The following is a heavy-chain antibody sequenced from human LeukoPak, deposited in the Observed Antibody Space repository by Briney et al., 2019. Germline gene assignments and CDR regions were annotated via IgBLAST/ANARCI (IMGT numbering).Heavy chain of an antibody. V-gene: IGHV1-69*05. Sequence: SVKVSCKASGGTFSSYAISWVRQAPGQGLEWMGGIIPIFGTANYAQKLQGRVTMTTDTSTSTAYMELRSLRSDDTAVYYCARRLRSSEAFDIWGQGTMVTVSS. CDR2: IIPIFGTA. CDR3: ARRLRSSEAFDI. D-gene: IGHD6-13*01. J-gene: IGHJ3*02. CDR1: GGTFSSYA.